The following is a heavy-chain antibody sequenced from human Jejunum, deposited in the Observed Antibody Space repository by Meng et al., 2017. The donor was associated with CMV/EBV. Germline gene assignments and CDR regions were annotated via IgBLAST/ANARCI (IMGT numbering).Heavy chain of an antibody. D-gene: IGHD3/OR15-3a*01. Sequence: SGFHLNSYSMHWVRQSPGKGLVWVSRINSDGSITVYAYALKGRFTISRDNAKSTAYLQMNGLRGDDTAVYFCVRGVYDFWSGYGGPWGQGTLVTVSS. CDR1: GFHLNSYS. V-gene: IGHV3-74*01. CDR2: INSDGSIT. CDR3: VRGVYDFWSGYGGP. J-gene: IGHJ5*02.